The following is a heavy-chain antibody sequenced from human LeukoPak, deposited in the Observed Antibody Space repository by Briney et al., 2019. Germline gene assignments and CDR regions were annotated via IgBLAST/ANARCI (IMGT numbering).Heavy chain of an antibody. D-gene: IGHD5-18*01. J-gene: IGHJ3*02. V-gene: IGHV3-21*01. CDR3: ARDPGYSYGVDAFDI. Sequence: GGSLRLSCAASGFPFSRDSMNWVRQAPGKGLEWVSSISSSSSYIYYADSVKGRFTISRDNAKNSLYLQMNSLRPEYTAGYYCARDPGYSYGVDAFDIWGQGTMVTVSS. CDR1: GFPFSRDS. CDR2: ISSSSSYI.